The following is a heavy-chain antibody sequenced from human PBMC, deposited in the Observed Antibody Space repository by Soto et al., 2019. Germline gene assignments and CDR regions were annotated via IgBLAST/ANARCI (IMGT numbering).Heavy chain of an antibody. V-gene: IGHV4-61*01. D-gene: IGHD3-22*01. CDR2: IYYSGST. J-gene: IGHJ4*02. CDR1: GGSFSSGSYY. Sequence: SETLSLTCTVSGGSFSSGSYYWSWIRQPPGKGLEWIGYIYYSGSTNYNPSLKSRVTISVDTSKNQFSLKLSSVTAADTAVYYCARVKRPPTGGGYYNFDYWGQGTLVPVSS. CDR3: ARVKRPPTGGGYYNFDY.